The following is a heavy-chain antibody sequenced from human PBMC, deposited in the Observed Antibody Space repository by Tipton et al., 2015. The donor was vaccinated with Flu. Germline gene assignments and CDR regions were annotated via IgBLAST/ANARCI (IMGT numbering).Heavy chain of an antibody. V-gene: IGHV4-61*02. CDR1: GGPVSSGGYY. Sequence: TLSLTCTVSGGPVSSGGYYWSWIRQPAGKGLEWIGRIYTSGSTNYNPSLKSRVTISVDTSKNQLSLKLSSVTAADTAVYYCARGGLGDITIFGVVSSAYYYYGMDVWGQGTTVTVSS. D-gene: IGHD3-3*01. J-gene: IGHJ6*02. CDR2: IYTSGST. CDR3: ARGGLGDITIFGVVSSAYYYYGMDV.